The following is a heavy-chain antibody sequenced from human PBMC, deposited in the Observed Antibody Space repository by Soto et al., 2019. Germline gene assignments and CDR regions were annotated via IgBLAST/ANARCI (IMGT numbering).Heavy chain of an antibody. CDR1: GGSISTVGHY. J-gene: IGHJ5*02. V-gene: IGHV4-30-4*08. Sequence: SETLSLTCSVSGGSISTVGHYWTWIRQPPGKGLEWIGSIYHGGSTYYNPSLNSRVTLSIDMTNNHVSLILNSVTAADTAVYYCARVGPWVPYYYDSSPYTFENWFDPWGQGTLVTVSS. CDR3: ARVGPWVPYYYDSSPYTFENWFDP. CDR2: IYHGGST. D-gene: IGHD3-22*01.